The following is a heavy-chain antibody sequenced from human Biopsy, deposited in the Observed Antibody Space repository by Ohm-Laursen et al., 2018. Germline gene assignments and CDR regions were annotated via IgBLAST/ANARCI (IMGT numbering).Heavy chain of an antibody. D-gene: IGHD4-23*01. J-gene: IGHJ1*01. CDR3: ARGSNEYGGLYFPH. Sequence: GTLSLTCSVSGGSFTGHYWSWIRQPPGKGLEWIGHISYTGYTSYNASLKSRVTISLDTSRKHFSLRLTSLAAADTAVYYCARGSNEYGGLYFPHWGQGTLVTVFS. V-gene: IGHV4-59*11. CDR1: GGSFTGHY. CDR2: ISYTGYT.